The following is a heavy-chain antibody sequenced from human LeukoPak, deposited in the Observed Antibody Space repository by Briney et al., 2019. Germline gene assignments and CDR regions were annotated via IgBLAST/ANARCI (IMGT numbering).Heavy chain of an antibody. CDR1: GFTFGDYA. CDR2: IRSKAYGGTT. Sequence: GGSLRLSCTASGFTFGDYAMSWFRQAPGQGLEWVGFIRSKAYGGTTEYAASVKGRFTISRDDSKSIAYLQMNSLKTEDTAVYYCTRCGGDCSYDPVDYWGQGTLVTVSS. CDR3: TRCGGDCSYDPVDY. D-gene: IGHD2-21*02. J-gene: IGHJ4*02. V-gene: IGHV3-49*03.